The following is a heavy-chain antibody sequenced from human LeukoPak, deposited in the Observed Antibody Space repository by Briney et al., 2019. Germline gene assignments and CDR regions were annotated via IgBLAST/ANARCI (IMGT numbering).Heavy chain of an antibody. CDR2: IIPIFGTA. D-gene: IGHD3-22*01. Sequence: SVKVSCKASGGTFSSYAISWVRQAPGQGLEWMGGIIPIFGTANYAQKFQGRVTITTDEFTSTAYMELSSLRSEDTAVYYCARDLGGGYYDSSGYPVDWGQGTLVTVSS. J-gene: IGHJ4*02. CDR1: GGTFSSYA. CDR3: ARDLGGGYYDSSGYPVD. V-gene: IGHV1-69*05.